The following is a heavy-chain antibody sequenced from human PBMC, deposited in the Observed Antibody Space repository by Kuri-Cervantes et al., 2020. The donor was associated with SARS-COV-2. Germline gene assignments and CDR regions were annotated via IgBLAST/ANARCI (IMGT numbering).Heavy chain of an antibody. V-gene: IGHV4-34*01. Sequence: GSLRLSCAVYGGSFSGYHWSWIRQPPGKGLEWIGEINRSGSTNYNPSLKSRVTMSVDTSKNQFSLKLSSVTAADTAVYYCARGINGYFFFYYLDVWGKGTTVTVSS. D-gene: IGHD3-22*01. CDR1: GGSFSGYH. CDR2: INRSGST. J-gene: IGHJ6*03. CDR3: ARGINGYFFFYYLDV.